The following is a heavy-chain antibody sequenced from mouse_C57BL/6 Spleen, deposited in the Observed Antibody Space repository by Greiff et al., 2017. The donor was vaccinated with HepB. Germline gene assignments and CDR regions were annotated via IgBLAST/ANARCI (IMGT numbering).Heavy chain of an antibody. D-gene: IGHD2-1*01. CDR2: IHPNSGST. CDR1: GYTFTSYW. Sequence: QVQLQQPGAELVKPGASVKLSCKASGYTFTSYWMHWVKQRPGQGLEWIGMIHPNSGSTNYNEKFKSKATLTVDKSSSTAYMQLSSLTSEDSAVYYCARSGGGNYDYFDYWGQGTTLTVSS. V-gene: IGHV1-64*01. J-gene: IGHJ2*01. CDR3: ARSGGGNYDYFDY.